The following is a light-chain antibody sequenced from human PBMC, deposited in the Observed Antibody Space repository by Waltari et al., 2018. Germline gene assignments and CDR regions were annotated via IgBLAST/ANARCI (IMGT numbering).Light chain of an antibody. CDR1: NSNIGSNV. CDR3: ATWDDRLTGLV. J-gene: IGLJ2*01. V-gene: IGLV1-44*01. Sequence: QSVLTQPPSASGTPGQRVTISCSGSNSNIGSNVVNWYQQLPGRGPKLIIYTNDRRPSGVPDRFSASKSGTSASLAISGLQSEDEADYYCATWDDRLTGLVFGGGTKVTVL. CDR2: TND.